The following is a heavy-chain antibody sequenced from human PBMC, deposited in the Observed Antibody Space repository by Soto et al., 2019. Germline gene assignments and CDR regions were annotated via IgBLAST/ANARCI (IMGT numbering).Heavy chain of an antibody. CDR1: GGSISSSNW. V-gene: IGHV4-4*02. Sequence: QVQLQESGPGLVKPSGTLSLTCAVSGGSISSSNWWSWVRQPPGKGLEWIGEIYHSGSTNYNPSLKSGVTISVDKSKNQFSLKLSSVTAADTAVYYCARVSLEWAYYYYGMDVWGQGTTVTVSS. D-gene: IGHD3-3*01. J-gene: IGHJ6*02. CDR2: IYHSGST. CDR3: ARVSLEWAYYYYGMDV.